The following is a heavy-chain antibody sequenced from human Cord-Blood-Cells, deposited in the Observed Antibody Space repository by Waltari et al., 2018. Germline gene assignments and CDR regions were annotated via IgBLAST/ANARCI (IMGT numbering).Heavy chain of an antibody. CDR2: MNPNSGNT. CDR3: ARGLGWFDP. Sequence: QVQLVQSGAEVKKPGASVKASCKASGDTLTSSHLHWVRQATGQGLEWMGWMNPNSGNTGYAQKFQGRVTITRNTSISSAYMELSSLRSEDTAVYYCARGLGWFDPWGQGTLVTVSS. V-gene: IGHV1-8*03. J-gene: IGHJ5*02. CDR1: GDTLTSSH.